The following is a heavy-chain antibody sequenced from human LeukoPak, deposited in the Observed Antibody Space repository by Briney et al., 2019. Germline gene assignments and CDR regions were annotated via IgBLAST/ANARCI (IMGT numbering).Heavy chain of an antibody. V-gene: IGHV4-39*07. Sequence: SETLSLTCTVSGGSISSSSYYWGWIRQPPGKGLEWIGRIYTSGSTNYNPSLKSRVTMSVDTSKNQFSLKLSSVTAADTAVYYCARSNAPYSSSWHYFDYWGQGTLVTVSS. CDR1: GGSISSSSYY. CDR2: IYTSGST. CDR3: ARSNAPYSSSWHYFDY. D-gene: IGHD6-13*01. J-gene: IGHJ4*02.